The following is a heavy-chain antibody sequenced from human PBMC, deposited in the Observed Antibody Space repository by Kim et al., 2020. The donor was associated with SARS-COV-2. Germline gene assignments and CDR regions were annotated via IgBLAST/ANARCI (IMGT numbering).Heavy chain of an antibody. V-gene: IGHV4-59*01. J-gene: IGHJ6*03. D-gene: IGHD3-10*01. CDR1: GGSISSYY. CDR3: ARKEVVGAYYMDV. Sequence: SETLSLTCTVSGGSISSYYWSWIRQPPGKGLEWIGYIYYSGSTNYNPSLKSRVTISVDTSKNQFSLKLSSVTAADTAVYYCARKEVVGAYYMDVWGKGTTVTVSS. CDR2: IYYSGST.